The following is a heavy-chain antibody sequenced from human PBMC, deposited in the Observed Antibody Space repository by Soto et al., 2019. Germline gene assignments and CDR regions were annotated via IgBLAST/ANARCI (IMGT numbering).Heavy chain of an antibody. CDR3: ARPLYPGYCTDGVCYSYEY. D-gene: IGHD2-8*01. Sequence: GESLKISCQSFGYTFTAYWIAWVRQMPGKGLEWMGIIFPADSEIRYSPSFRGHVTISADKSISTAYLQWSSLEASDTAMYYCARPLYPGYCTDGVCYSYEYWGQGTPVTVSS. V-gene: IGHV5-51*01. J-gene: IGHJ4*02. CDR1: GYTFTAYW. CDR2: IFPADSEI.